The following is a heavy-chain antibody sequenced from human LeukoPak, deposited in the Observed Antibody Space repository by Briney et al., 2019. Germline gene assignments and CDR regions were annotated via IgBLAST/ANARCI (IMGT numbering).Heavy chain of an antibody. Sequence: PGGSLRLSCAASGFTFSSYSMNWVRQAPGKGLEWVSSISSSSSYIYYADSVKGRFTISRDNAKNSLYLQMNSLRAEDTAVYYCASKGDSSGYYYGRAFDIWGQGTMVTVSS. J-gene: IGHJ3*02. D-gene: IGHD3-22*01. CDR1: GFTFSSYS. V-gene: IGHV3-21*01. CDR2: ISSSSSYI. CDR3: ASKGDSSGYYYGRAFDI.